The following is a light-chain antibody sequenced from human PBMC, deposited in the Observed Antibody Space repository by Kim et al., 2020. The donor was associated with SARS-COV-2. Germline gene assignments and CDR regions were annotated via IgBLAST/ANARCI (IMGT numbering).Light chain of an antibody. J-gene: IGKJ4*01. CDR3: QQTSNLPLT. V-gene: IGKV1-12*01. CDR2: SAS. CDR1: QAIGSW. Sequence: ATVGDRVTITGRASQAIGSWLAWYQHRPGKAPKVLIYSASSLQSGVPSRFSGSGSGTDFTLTISSLQPEDSAIYYCQQTSNLPLTFGGGTKLEI.